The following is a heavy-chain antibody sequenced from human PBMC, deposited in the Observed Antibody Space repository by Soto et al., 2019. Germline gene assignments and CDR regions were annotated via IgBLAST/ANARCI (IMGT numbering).Heavy chain of an antibody. CDR3: ARGCSSTSCYRFFDY. CDR1: GGTFSSYA. CDR2: IIPIFGTA. D-gene: IGHD2-2*02. Sequence: GASVKVSCKASGGTFSSYAISWVRQAPGQGLEWMGGIIPIFGTANYAQKFQGRVTITADKSMSTAYMELSSLRSEDTAVYYCARGCSSTSCYRFFDYWGQGTLVTVSS. V-gene: IGHV1-69*06. J-gene: IGHJ4*02.